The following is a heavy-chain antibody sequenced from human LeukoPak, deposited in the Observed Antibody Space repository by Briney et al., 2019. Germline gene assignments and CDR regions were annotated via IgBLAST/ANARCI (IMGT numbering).Heavy chain of an antibody. Sequence: GASVKVSCKASGYTFTGYYIHWVRQAPGQGLEWMAWINPNSGGTNYAQRFQGRVTMTRDTSISTAYMELSRLRSDDTAVYYCAREPSFGVAEKWGQGTLVTVSS. J-gene: IGHJ4*02. CDR1: GYTFTGYY. CDR2: INPNSGGT. D-gene: IGHD3-3*01. CDR3: AREPSFGVAEK. V-gene: IGHV1-2*02.